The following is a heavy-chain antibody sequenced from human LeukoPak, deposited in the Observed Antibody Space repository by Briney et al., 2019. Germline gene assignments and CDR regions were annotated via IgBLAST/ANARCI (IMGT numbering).Heavy chain of an antibody. V-gene: IGHV3-30*18. CDR1: GFTFSSYG. D-gene: IGHD2-15*01. J-gene: IGHJ4*02. Sequence: GGSLRLSCAASGFTFSSYGMHWVRQAPGKGLEWVAVISYDGSNKYYADSVKGRFTISRDNSKNTLHLQMNSLRAEDTAVYYCAKEMGYCSGGSCPDYWGQGTLVTVSS. CDR2: ISYDGSNK. CDR3: AKEMGYCSGGSCPDY.